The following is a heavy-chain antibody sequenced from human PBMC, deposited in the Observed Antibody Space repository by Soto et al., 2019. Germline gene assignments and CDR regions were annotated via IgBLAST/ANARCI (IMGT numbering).Heavy chain of an antibody. J-gene: IGHJ6*02. D-gene: IGHD6-6*01. Sequence: QLVESGGGLVKPGGSLRLSCAASEFSFSGYFMSWIRQAPGKGLEWVAYISSLSDTIYYADSVKGRFTISRDNAKTSLFLHMNSLRVEDTAVYYCAGSLSSGYFSYIMDVWGQGTTVSVSS. CDR3: AGSLSSGYFSYIMDV. CDR1: EFSFSGYF. V-gene: IGHV3-11*01. CDR2: ISSLSDTI.